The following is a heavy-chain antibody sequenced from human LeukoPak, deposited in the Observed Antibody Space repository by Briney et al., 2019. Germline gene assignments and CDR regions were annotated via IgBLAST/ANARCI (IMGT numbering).Heavy chain of an antibody. CDR3: AKDNRYYYDTSGLRGIDY. V-gene: IGHV1-2*02. CDR1: GYTFTGYY. J-gene: IGHJ4*02. CDR2: INPTSGDT. D-gene: IGHD3-22*01. Sequence: ASATVSCKASGYTFTGYYIHWVRQAPGQGLEWMGWINPTSGDTNYVQKFQGRVTMTRDTSISTTYMELNTLRSDDTAVYYCAKDNRYYYDTSGLRGIDYWGQGTLVTVSS.